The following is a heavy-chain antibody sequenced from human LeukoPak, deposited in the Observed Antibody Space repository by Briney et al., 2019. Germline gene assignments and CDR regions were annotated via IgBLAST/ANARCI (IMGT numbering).Heavy chain of an antibody. J-gene: IGHJ2*01. Sequence: PGGSLRLSCAASGFTFSSYWMHWVRQAPGKGLVWVSRINSDGSSTSYADSVKGRFTISRDNAKNTLYLQMSSLSAEDTAVYYCAREGATDWYFHLWGRGTLVTVSS. V-gene: IGHV3-74*01. D-gene: IGHD5-12*01. CDR3: AREGATDWYFHL. CDR1: GFTFSSYW. CDR2: INSDGSST.